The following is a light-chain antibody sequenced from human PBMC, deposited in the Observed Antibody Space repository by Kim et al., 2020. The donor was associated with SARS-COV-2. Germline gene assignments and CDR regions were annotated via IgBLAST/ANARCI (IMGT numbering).Light chain of an antibody. CDR2: DVT. CDR1: SSDVGGQTC. Sequence: GQSITISCTGSSSDVGGQTCVSWYQQHPDKVPKVIIYDVTQRPSGVSTRFSGSKSGNTASLTISGLRTEDEADYYCCSCTDVNTFVFGTGTKVTVL. J-gene: IGLJ1*01. CDR3: CSCTDVNTFV. V-gene: IGLV2-14*03.